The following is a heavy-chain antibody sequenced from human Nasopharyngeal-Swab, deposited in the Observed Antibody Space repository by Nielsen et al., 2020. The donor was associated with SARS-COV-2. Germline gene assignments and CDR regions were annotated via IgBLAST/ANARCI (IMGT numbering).Heavy chain of an antibody. CDR2: IKQDGTLK. CDR1: QFVFGNYW. V-gene: IGHV3-7*03. Sequence: GESLKISCVVSQFVFGNYWMSWVRQSPEKGLEWVANIKQDGTLKSYVDSVKGRFIISRDNAKNSLDLQMNSLRVEDTAVYYCVRNEIWGQGTLVTVS. CDR3: VRNEI. J-gene: IGHJ4*02.